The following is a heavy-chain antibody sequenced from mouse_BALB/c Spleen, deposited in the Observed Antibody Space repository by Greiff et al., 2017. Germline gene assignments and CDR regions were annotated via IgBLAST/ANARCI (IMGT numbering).Heavy chain of an antibody. CDR3: ARDWDGWFAY. CDR2: IYPGDGDT. D-gene: IGHD4-1*01. J-gene: IGHJ3*01. Sequence: LVESGAELVRPGSSVKISCKASGYAFSSYWMNWVKQRPGQGLEWIGQIYPGDGDTNYNGKFKGKATLTADKSSSTAYMQLSSLTSEDSAVYFCARDWDGWFAYWGQGTLVTVSA. CDR1: GYAFSSYW. V-gene: IGHV1-80*01.